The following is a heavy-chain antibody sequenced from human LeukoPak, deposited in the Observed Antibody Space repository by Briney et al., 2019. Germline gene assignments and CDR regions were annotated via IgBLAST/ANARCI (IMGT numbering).Heavy chain of an antibody. Sequence: GGSLRLSCAASGFTFSSYAMSWVRQAPGKGLEWVSAISGSGGSTYYADSVRGRFTISRDNSKNTLYLQMNSLRAEDTAVYYCAKGDYGSGSPRVYDDAFDIWGQGTMVTVSS. CDR3: AKGDYGSGSPRVYDDAFDI. CDR1: GFTFSSYA. J-gene: IGHJ3*02. V-gene: IGHV3-23*01. CDR2: ISGSGGST. D-gene: IGHD3-10*01.